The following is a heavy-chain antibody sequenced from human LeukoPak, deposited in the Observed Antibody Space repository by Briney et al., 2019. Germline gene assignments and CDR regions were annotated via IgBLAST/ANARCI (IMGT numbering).Heavy chain of an antibody. Sequence: GGSLRLSCAASGFTFSSYAMSWVRQAPGKGLEWVSAISSSGGSTYYADSVKGRFTISRDNSKNTLYLQMNSLRAEDTDVYYCAKDWAPYYYDSSGYYDYWGQGTLVTVSS. CDR1: GFTFSSYA. V-gene: IGHV3-23*01. CDR2: ISSSGGST. CDR3: AKDWAPYYYDSSGYYDY. D-gene: IGHD3-22*01. J-gene: IGHJ4*02.